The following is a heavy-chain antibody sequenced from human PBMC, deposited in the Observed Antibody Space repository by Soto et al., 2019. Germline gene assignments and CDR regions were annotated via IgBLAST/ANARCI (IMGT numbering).Heavy chain of an antibody. CDR1: GFTFSSYS. CDR3: ARDSGTEYFQQ. Sequence: GGSLRLSCAASGFTFSSYSMNWVRQAPGKGLEWVSYISSSSTIYYADSVKGRFTISRDNAKNSLYLQMNSLRAEDTAVYYCARDSGTEYFQQWGQGTLVTVSS. V-gene: IGHV3-48*01. D-gene: IGHD3-10*01. CDR2: ISSSSTI. J-gene: IGHJ1*01.